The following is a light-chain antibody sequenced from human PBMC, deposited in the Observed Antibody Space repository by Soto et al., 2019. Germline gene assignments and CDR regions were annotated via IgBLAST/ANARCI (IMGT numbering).Light chain of an antibody. CDR2: AAS. V-gene: IGKV1-5*01. Sequence: DIQMTQSPSTLSTSVGDRVTITCRASQSIGSWLAWYQQKPGKAPNLLTYAASSLQSGVPSRFSGSESGTDFTLTISSLQRDDFAIYYCQQYNPYSRTFGQGTKVDI. CDR3: QQYNPYSRT. J-gene: IGKJ1*01. CDR1: QSIGSW.